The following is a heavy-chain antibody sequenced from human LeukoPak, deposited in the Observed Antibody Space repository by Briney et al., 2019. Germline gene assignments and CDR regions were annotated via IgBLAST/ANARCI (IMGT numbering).Heavy chain of an antibody. CDR1: GFTFSSYG. D-gene: IGHD6-13*01. Sequence: GRSLRLSCAASGFTFSSYGMHWVRQAPGKGLEWVAVISYDGSNKYYADSVKGRFTISRGNSMNTLYLQMNSLRAEDTAVYYCAKDGRAAAVYFDYWGQGSLVTVSS. CDR3: AKDGRAAAVYFDY. CDR2: ISYDGSNK. J-gene: IGHJ4*02. V-gene: IGHV3-30*18.